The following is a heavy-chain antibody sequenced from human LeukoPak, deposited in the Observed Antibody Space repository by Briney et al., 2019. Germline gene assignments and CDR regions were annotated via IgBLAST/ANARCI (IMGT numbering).Heavy chain of an antibody. CDR2: MNSDTGYT. J-gene: IGHJ5*02. V-gene: IGHV1-8*01. CDR1: GYIFTSND. Sequence: ASVKVSCKVSGYIFTSNDINWVRQAAGQGLEWMGWMNSDTGYTGYALKFHDRITLTRNTSISTAYMELSSLTSEDTAVYYCTRGATQGLINWFDPWGQGTLVTVSS. CDR3: TRGATQGLINWFDP. D-gene: IGHD2-21*01.